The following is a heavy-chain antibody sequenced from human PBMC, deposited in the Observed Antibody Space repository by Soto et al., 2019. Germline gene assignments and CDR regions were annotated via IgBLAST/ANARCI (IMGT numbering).Heavy chain of an antibody. Sequence: QVQLVQSGAEVKKPGSSVKVFCKASGGTFSSYAISWVRQAPGQGLEWMGGIIPIFGRENYAKKFQGRVKITAYASTSTAYMALSSIKSEDTAVYYCAIKYDFWQRNWFVHGCKGTLVTVSS. J-gene: IGHJ5*02. D-gene: IGHD3-3*01. CDR1: GGTFSSYA. CDR3: AIKYDFWQRNWFVH. V-gene: IGHV1-69*01. CDR2: IIPIFGRE.